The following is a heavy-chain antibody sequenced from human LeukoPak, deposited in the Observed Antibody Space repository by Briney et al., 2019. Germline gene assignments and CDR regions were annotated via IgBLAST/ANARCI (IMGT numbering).Heavy chain of an antibody. CDR2: IYGGGDT. CDR1: GFTAYNNY. D-gene: IGHD3-3*01. J-gene: IGHJ4*02. Sequence: GGSLRLSCVDSGFTAYNNYVYGGPDAPQERLERGSIIYGGGDTSYADSVKGRFTISRDNSKNTVYLQMNSLRAEDTAVYYCAKESGYYHYWGQGTLVTVSS. CDR3: AKESGYYHY. V-gene: IGHV3-53*01.